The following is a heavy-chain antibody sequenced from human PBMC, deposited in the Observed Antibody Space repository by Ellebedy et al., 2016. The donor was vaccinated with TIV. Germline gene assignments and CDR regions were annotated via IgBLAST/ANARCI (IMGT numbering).Heavy chain of an antibody. V-gene: IGHV3-53*04. CDR3: ASPGYYGPFDH. Sequence: GESLKISCEASGFTVSASDLSWVRPAPGKGPEGVPTLYSGGSTNYADSVKDRFTISRHSSNNMLYLQMNALRVEDTAVYYCASPGYYGPFDHWGRGTLVTVSS. J-gene: IGHJ4*02. CDR1: GFTVSASD. CDR2: LYSGGST. D-gene: IGHD3-3*01.